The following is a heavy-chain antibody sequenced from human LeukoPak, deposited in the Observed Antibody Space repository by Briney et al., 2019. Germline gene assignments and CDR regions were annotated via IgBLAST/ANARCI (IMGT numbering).Heavy chain of an antibody. D-gene: IGHD3-22*01. V-gene: IGHV5-51*01. CDR3: ARHLGSGDSSGYYLYYFDY. CDR1: GYSFTSYW. CDR2: IYPGDSDT. Sequence: GESLKISCKGSGYSFTSYWIGWVRQMPGKGLEWMGIIYPGDSDTRYSPSFQGQVTISADKSISTAYLQWSSLKASDTAMYYCARHLGSGDSSGYYLYYFDYWGQGTLVTVSS. J-gene: IGHJ4*02.